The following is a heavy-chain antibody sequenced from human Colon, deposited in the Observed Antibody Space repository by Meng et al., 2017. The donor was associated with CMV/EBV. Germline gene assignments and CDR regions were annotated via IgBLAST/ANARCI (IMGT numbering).Heavy chain of an antibody. CDR2: ITWNDGRV. CDR3: AKDAFGSGSHYDY. CDR1: GSGFRFDDYS. D-gene: IGHD3-10*01. V-gene: IGHV3-43*01. Sequence: SCAVSGSGFRFDDYSMYWIRQIPGKGLEWVSSITWNDGRVYYADSVKGRFIVSRDNSKNSLYLQMNGLRTEDTALYYCAKDAFGSGSHYDYWGQGTRVTVSS. J-gene: IGHJ4*02.